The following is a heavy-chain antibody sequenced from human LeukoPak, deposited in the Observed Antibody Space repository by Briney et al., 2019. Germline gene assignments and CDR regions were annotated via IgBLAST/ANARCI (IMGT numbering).Heavy chain of an antibody. CDR2: INPNSGGT. CDR1: GYTFTGYY. D-gene: IGHD3-10*01. Sequence: GASVKVSCKASGYTFTGYYMQWVRQAPGQGLEWMGWINPNSGGTNYAQKFQGRVTMTRDTSISTAYMELSRLRSDDTAVYYCARDLPLWFGEGYYGLDVWGQGTTVTVSS. J-gene: IGHJ6*02. V-gene: IGHV1-2*02. CDR3: ARDLPLWFGEGYYGLDV.